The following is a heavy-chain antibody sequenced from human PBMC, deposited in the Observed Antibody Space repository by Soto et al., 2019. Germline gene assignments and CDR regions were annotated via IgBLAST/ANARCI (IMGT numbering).Heavy chain of an antibody. D-gene: IGHD2-15*01. CDR2: IIPIFCTA. V-gene: IGHV1-69*12. J-gene: IGHJ6*02. CDR1: GGTFSSYA. Sequence: QVQLVQSGAAVKKPGSSVKVSCKASGGTFSSYAISWVRQAPGQGLEWMGGIIPIFCTANYAQKFQGRVTITADESTRTAYMELSSLRAEDTAVYYCALCYSPRAYYGMDVWGQGTPVTVSS. CDR3: ALCYSPRAYYGMDV.